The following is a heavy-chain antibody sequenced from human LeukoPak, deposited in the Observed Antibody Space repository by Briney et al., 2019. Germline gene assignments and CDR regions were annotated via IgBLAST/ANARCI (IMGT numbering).Heavy chain of an antibody. J-gene: IGHJ4*02. CDR3: AREPSHQIAVAGSDY. Sequence: GGSLRLSCAASGFTFSSYWMSWVRQAPGKGLEWVSNINQDGSETYYVDSVKGRFTISRDNAKNSLYLQMNSLIAEDKAAYYCAREPSHQIAVAGSDYWGQGTLVTVSS. CDR1: GFTFSSYW. D-gene: IGHD6-19*01. V-gene: IGHV3-7*01. CDR2: INQDGSET.